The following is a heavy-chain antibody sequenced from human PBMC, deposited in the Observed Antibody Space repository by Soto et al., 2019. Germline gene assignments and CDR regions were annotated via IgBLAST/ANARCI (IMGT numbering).Heavy chain of an antibody. J-gene: IGHJ6*02. V-gene: IGHV1-2*04. CDR1: GYTFTGYY. D-gene: IGHD3-16*01. CDR2: INPNSGGT. CDR3: ARGGAYYDYVFSAVDV. Sequence: ASVKVSCKASGYTFTGYYMHWLRQAPGQGLEWMGWINPNSGGTNYAQKFQGWVTMTRDTSISTAYMELSRLRSDDTAVYYCARGGAYYDYVFSAVDVWGQGTTVTAP.